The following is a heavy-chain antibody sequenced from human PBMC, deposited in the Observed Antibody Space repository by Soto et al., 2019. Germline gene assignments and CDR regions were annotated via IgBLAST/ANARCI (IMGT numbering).Heavy chain of an antibody. J-gene: IGHJ4*02. D-gene: IGHD7-27*01. V-gene: IGHV4-30-4*01. CDR1: GGSITSDYSC. CDR2: IFDSGTT. CDR3: ARGPSGDKVHY. Sequence: TLSLTCTVSGGSITSDYSCWSWIRQPPGEGLEWIGHIFDSGTTYTNPSLRSQVAIPLDTSKNHFSLTLSSVTAADTAVYYCARGPSGDKVHYWGQGALVTVSS.